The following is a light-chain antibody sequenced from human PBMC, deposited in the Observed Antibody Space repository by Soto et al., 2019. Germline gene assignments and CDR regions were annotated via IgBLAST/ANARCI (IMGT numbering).Light chain of an antibody. CDR3: QQYNNWPLT. Sequence: EIVMTQSPYTLAGSVGDTVTLTSRASQSISDYLAWYQQKPGKAPRLLIYRASTRDSGIPARFSGSGSGTEFTLTISSLQPEDFAAYYCQQYNNWPLTFGQGTKVDIK. J-gene: IGKJ1*01. CDR1: QSISDY. CDR2: RAS. V-gene: IGKV3-15*01.